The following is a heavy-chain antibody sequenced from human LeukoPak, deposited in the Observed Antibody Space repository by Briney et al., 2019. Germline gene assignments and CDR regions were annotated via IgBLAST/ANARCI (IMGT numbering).Heavy chain of an antibody. D-gene: IGHD6-13*01. CDR1: GFTFDDYA. V-gene: IGHV3-30*18. J-gene: IGHJ4*02. CDR2: ISYDGSNK. Sequence: GGSLRLSCAASGFTFDDYATHWVRQAPGKGLEWVAVISYDGSNKYYADSVKGRFTISRDNSKNTLYLQMNSLRAEDTAVYYCAKDRGGSSWYVSYFDYWGQGTLVTVSS. CDR3: AKDRGGSSWYVSYFDY.